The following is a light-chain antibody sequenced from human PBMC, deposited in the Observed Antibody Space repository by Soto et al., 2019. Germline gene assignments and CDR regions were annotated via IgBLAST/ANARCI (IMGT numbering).Light chain of an antibody. J-gene: IGKJ4*01. CDR3: QQYSFWPPLT. CDR2: DAS. Sequence: EIVMTQSPATLSVSPGERATLSCRASQSAISNLAWYRQKPGQAPRLLISDASTRATGVPARFSGSGSGTEFTLTISSQQSEDSGVYYCQQYSFWPPLTFGGGTKVEIK. V-gene: IGKV3-15*01. CDR1: QSAISN.